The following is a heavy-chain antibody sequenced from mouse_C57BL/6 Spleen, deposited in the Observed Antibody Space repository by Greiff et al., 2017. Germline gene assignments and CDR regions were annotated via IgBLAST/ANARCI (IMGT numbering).Heavy chain of an antibody. Sequence: EVQVVESEGGLVQPGSSMKLSCTASGFTFSDYYMAWVRQVPEKGLEWVANINYDGSSTYYLDSLKSRFIISRDNAKNMLYLQMSSLKSEDTATYYCARGPLAGQVNWFAYWGQGTLVTVSA. J-gene: IGHJ3*01. CDR2: INYDGSST. CDR3: ARGPLAGQVNWFAY. CDR1: GFTFSDYY. V-gene: IGHV5-16*01. D-gene: IGHD1-1*01.